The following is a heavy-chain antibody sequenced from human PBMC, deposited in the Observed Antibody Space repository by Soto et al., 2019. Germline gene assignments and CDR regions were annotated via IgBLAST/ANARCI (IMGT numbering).Heavy chain of an antibody. CDR1: GYTFTTYF. CDR3: VRDGCVTDTCAGYGNYFGP. D-gene: IGHD1-1*01. J-gene: IGHJ5*02. CDR2: INPTGGRT. Sequence: ASVKVSCKASGYTFTTYFMHWVRQAPGQGFEWMGVINPTGGRTSYAQNFQGRVTMTRDTSTSTVYMGLSSLRSEDTAVYYCVRDGCVTDTCAGYGNYFGPWGDGTPVTV. V-gene: IGHV1-46*01.